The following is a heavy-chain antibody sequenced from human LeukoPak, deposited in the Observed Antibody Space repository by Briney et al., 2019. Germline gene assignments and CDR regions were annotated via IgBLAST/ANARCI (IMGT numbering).Heavy chain of an antibody. J-gene: IGHJ1*01. CDR2: ISWNSGSI. V-gene: IGHV3-9*01. CDR3: AALQH. Sequence: PGGSLRLSCAASGFTFDDYAMHWVRQAPGKGLVWVSGISWNSGSIGYADSVKGRFTISRDNAKNSLYLQMNSLRAEDTALYYCAALQHWGQGTLVTVSS. CDR1: GFTFDDYA.